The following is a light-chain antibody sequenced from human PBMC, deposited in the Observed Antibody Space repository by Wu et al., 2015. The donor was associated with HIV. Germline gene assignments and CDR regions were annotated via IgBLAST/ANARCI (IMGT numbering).Light chain of an antibody. Sequence: EIVLTQSPATLSLSPGDGATLSCRASQGISNSLGWYQQKPGQAPRLLIYDASNRATGIPARFSGSGSGTDFTLTISSLEPEDFAVYYCQQRSNWPPYTFGQGTKLEIK. CDR2: DAS. J-gene: IGKJ2*01. CDR3: QQRSNWPPYT. V-gene: IGKV3-11*01. CDR1: QGISNS.